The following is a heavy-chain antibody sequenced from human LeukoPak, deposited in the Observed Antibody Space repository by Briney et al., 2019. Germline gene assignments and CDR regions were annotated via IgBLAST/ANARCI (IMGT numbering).Heavy chain of an antibody. D-gene: IGHD6-19*01. J-gene: IGHJ4*02. CDR3: AKNREAVAPDY. CDR2: ISGSGGST. CDR1: FTXXXXA. Sequence: FTXXXXAMSWVRPAPGKGLEWVSAISGSGGSTYYADSVKGRFTISRDNSKNTLYLQMNSLRAEDTAVYYCAKNREAVAPDYWGQGTLVTVSS. V-gene: IGHV3-23*01.